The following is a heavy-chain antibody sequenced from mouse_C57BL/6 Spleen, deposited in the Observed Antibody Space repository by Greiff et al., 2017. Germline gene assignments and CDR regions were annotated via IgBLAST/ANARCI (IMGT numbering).Heavy chain of an antibody. V-gene: IGHV5-17*01. CDR1: GFTFSDYG. Sequence: EVKLMESGGGLVKPGGSLKLSCAASGFTFSDYGMHWVRQAPEKGLEWVAYISSGSSTLYYADTVKGRFTISRDNAKNTLFLQMTSLRSEDTAMYYCARAYYYGSSYYAMDYWGQGTSVTVSS. CDR3: ARAYYYGSSYYAMDY. J-gene: IGHJ4*01. D-gene: IGHD1-1*01. CDR2: ISSGSSTL.